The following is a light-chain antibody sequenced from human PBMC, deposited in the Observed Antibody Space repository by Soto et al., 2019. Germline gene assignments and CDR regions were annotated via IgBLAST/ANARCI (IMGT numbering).Light chain of an antibody. J-gene: IGLJ1*01. CDR3: SSYTSGSTLYV. V-gene: IGLV2-14*01. CDR2: AAS. Sequence: QSVLTQPASVSWSPGQSITISCTGTSSHVGSYNYVSWYQHHPGKAPRLMIYAASNRPSGVSHRFSGSRSGNTASLTISGLQAEDEADYYCSSYTSGSTLYVFGTGTKVTVL. CDR1: SSHVGSYNY.